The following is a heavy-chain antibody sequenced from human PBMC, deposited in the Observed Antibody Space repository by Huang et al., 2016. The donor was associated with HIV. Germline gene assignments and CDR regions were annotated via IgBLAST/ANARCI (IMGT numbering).Heavy chain of an antibody. D-gene: IGHD3-10*01. Sequence: VQLLVSGGGLVQPGGSRRLSCAASGFTFSSYAMSWVRQAPGKGLEWVSTISGSGVSTYHADSVKGRFTTSRDNSENMLYLQMHTLRAEDTAVYYCAKGEFVGESYFDQWGQGTLVTVSS. J-gene: IGHJ4*02. CDR2: ISGSGVST. CDR1: GFTFSSYA. V-gene: IGHV3-23*01. CDR3: AKGEFVGESYFDQ.